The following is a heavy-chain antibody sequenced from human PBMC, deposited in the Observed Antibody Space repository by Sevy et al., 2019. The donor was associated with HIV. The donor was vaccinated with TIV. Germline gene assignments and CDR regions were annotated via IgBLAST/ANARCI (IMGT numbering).Heavy chain of an antibody. J-gene: IGHJ3*02. D-gene: IGHD1-26*01. V-gene: IGHV3-21*01. CDR3: ARRGELQRMLWGAFDI. CDR1: GFTFSSYS. Sequence: GGSLRLSCAASGFTFSSYSMNWVRQAPGKGLEWVSSISSSSSYIYYADSVKGRFTISRDNAKNSLYLQMNSLRAEDTAVYYCARRGELQRMLWGAFDIWGQGTMVTVSS. CDR2: ISSSSSYI.